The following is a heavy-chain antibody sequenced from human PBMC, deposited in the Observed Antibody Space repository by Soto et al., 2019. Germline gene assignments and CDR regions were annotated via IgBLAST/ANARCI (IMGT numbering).Heavy chain of an antibody. Sequence: QVQLVQSGAEVKKPGSSVKVSCKASGGTFSSYAISWVRQAPGQGLEWMGGIIPIFGTANYAQKFQGRVTITADESTSTAYMELSSLRAEDTAVYYCARGTKAYCGGDCLGDGYWGQGTLVTVSS. V-gene: IGHV1-69*01. CDR3: ARGTKAYCGGDCLGDGY. CDR2: IIPIFGTA. CDR1: GGTFSSYA. D-gene: IGHD2-21*02. J-gene: IGHJ4*02.